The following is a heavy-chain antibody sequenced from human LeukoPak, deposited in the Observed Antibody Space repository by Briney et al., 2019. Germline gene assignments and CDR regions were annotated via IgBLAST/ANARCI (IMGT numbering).Heavy chain of an antibody. D-gene: IGHD6-13*01. CDR1: GFTFSSYA. Sequence: PGGSLRLSCAASGFTFSSYAMHWVRQAPGKGLEWVAVISYDGSNKYYADSVKGRFTISRDNSKNTLYLQMNSLRAEDTAVCYCARDPGGYSMDHWGQGTLVTVSS. CDR2: ISYDGSNK. J-gene: IGHJ4*02. CDR3: ARDPGGYSMDH. V-gene: IGHV3-30-3*01.